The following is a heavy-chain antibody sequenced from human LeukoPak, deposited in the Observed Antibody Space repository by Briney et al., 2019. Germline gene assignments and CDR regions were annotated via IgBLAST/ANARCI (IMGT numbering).Heavy chain of an antibody. CDR2: ISSSGSTI. Sequence: GGSLRLSCAASGFTFSSYEMNWVRQAPGKGLEWVSYISSSGSTIYYADSVKGRFTISRDNAKNSLYLQMNSLRAEDTAVYYCARVNKEDYDILTGYIDYWGQGTLVTVSS. D-gene: IGHD3-9*01. CDR3: ARVNKEDYDILTGYIDY. V-gene: IGHV3-48*03. CDR1: GFTFSSYE. J-gene: IGHJ4*02.